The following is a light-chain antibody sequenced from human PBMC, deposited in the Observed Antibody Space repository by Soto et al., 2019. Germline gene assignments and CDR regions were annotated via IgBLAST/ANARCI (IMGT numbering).Light chain of an antibody. J-gene: IGKJ5*01. V-gene: IGKV3-20*01. CDR2: GAS. CDR3: QQYHWAPDT. CDR1: QIVGGDT. Sequence: TLLTQAPGTRSLSQGERPTLYWRARQIVGGDTLAWFQRRPGQAPRLVIYGASNREAGIPDRFSGSGAGTEFTLTVSRLEPEDFEMYYCQQYHWAPDTFGQGTQLEIK.